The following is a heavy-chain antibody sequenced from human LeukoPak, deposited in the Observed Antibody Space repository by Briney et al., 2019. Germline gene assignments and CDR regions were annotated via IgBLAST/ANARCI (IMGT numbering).Heavy chain of an antibody. CDR2: IIPIFGTA. Sequence: AASVKLSCKASGGTFSSYAISWVRQAPGQGLEWMGGIIPIFGTANYAEKVQGRVTITGDDAKSTAYLQMSSLRSEDMAVYYCARDWGDSGSYYWDAFDIWGQGTMVTVSS. V-gene: IGHV1-69*01. CDR1: GGTFSSYA. CDR3: ARDWGDSGSYYWDAFDI. J-gene: IGHJ3*02. D-gene: IGHD1-26*01.